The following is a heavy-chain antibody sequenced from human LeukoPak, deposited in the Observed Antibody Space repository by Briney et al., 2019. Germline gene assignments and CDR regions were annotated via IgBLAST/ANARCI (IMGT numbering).Heavy chain of an antibody. V-gene: IGHV3-23*01. CDR2: IGDDVVST. CDR1: GFTFSSHA. D-gene: IGHD3-9*01. Sequence: GGPLRLSCAASGFTFSSHAMSWVRQAPGKGLEWVSAIGDDVVSTYYAESVKGRFTISRDNSKNTLYLQMNSLRAEDTATYYCARDSPLLTVWGQGTLVTVSS. J-gene: IGHJ4*02. CDR3: ARDSPLLTV.